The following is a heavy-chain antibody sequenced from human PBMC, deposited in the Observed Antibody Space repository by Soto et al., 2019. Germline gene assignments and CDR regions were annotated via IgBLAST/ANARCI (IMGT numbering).Heavy chain of an antibody. CDR3: ARQMANFQLLWFFEL. CDR2: IGSGGDDI. V-gene: IGHV3-11*01. CDR1: GFTFSDYY. D-gene: IGHD2-2*01. Sequence: QVQLVESGGGLVKPGGSLRLSCAVSGFTFSDYYMSWIRQAPGKGLEWLAFIGSGGDDIYYADSLKGRFTISRDNAKSSLYLQLNSLTAEDTALYYCARQMANFQLLWFFELWGRGTLVTVSS. J-gene: IGHJ2*01.